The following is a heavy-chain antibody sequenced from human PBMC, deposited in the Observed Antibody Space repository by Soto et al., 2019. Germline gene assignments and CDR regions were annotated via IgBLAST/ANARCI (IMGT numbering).Heavy chain of an antibody. CDR1: GFRFKSFV. D-gene: IGHD3-16*01. CDR3: ARWGATGGFDL. V-gene: IGHV3-30*19. J-gene: IGHJ4*02. Sequence: QVQLVESGGGVVQPGTSLRLSCAASGFRFKSFVMHWVRQAPGKGLEWVAFTSYDGNNKDYGESVKGRFTVSRDNSQNTLHLQIDFLRPEDSALYYGARWGATGGFDLWGQGTLVSVSS. CDR2: TSYDGNNK.